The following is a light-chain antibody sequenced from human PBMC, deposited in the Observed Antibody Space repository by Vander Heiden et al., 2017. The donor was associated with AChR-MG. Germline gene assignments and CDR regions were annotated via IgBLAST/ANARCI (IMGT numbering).Light chain of an antibody. J-gene: IGLJ3*02. V-gene: IGLV3-21*02. Sequence: SSVLTQPPSVSVAPGQTAKITCGGNNIEVKKVYWYQQRPGRAPVLVVYDDSDRPSGIPERFSGSNSGDTATLTISRVEAGDEADYYCQVWDSTSDQGVFGGGTKVTVL. CDR1: NIEVKK. CDR3: QVWDSTSDQGV. CDR2: DDS.